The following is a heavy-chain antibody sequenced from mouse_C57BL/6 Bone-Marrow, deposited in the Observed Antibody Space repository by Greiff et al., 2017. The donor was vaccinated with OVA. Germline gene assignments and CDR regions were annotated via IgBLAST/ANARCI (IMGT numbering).Heavy chain of an antibody. CDR3: ARESRLETVDVDY. J-gene: IGHJ2*01. Sequence: QVQLQQPGAELVLPGASVKLSCKASGYTFTSYWMHWVKQWPGQGLEWIGEIDPSDSYTNYKQKFKGKSTLTLDKASSTTDMQISSLTSEDSAVYYCARESRLETVDVDYWGQGTTLTVSA. V-gene: IGHV1-69*01. CDR2: IDPSDSYT. D-gene: IGHD1-1*01. CDR1: GYTFTSYW.